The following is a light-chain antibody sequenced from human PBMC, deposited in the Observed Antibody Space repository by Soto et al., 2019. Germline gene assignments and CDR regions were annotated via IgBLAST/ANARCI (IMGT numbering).Light chain of an antibody. V-gene: IGKV3-15*01. CDR2: GTS. Sequence: EIVMTQSPASLSVSPGESVTLSCRASQSVASNLAWYQQKPGQAPRLLIYGTSTRATGLPARFSGSASGTDFTLTISSLQAADFAVYHCQHYNNWPITFGQGTRLEIK. J-gene: IGKJ5*01. CDR1: QSVASN. CDR3: QHYNNWPIT.